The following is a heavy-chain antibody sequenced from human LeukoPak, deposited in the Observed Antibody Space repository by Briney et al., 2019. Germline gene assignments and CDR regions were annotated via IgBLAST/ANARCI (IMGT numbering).Heavy chain of an antibody. CDR3: AKEMSVAGYYFDY. CDR1: GYTFTSYD. D-gene: IGHD6-19*01. CDR2: MNPNSGNT. Sequence: GASVKVSCKASGYTFTSYDINWVRQATGQGLEWMGWMNPNSGNTGYAQKFQGRVTMTRNTSISTAYMELSSLRSEDTAVYYCAKEMSVAGYYFDYWGQGTLVTVSS. V-gene: IGHV1-8*01. J-gene: IGHJ4*02.